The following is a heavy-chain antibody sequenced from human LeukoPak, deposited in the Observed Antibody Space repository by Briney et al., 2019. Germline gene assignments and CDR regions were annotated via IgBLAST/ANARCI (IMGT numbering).Heavy chain of an antibody. J-gene: IGHJ3*02. V-gene: IGHV1-8*01. Sequence: ASVKVSCKASGYTFTSYDINWVRQATGQGLEWMGWMNPNSGNTGYAQKFQGRVTMTRNTSISTAYMELSSLRSEDTAVYYCAKDVDYVRVHAFDIWGQGTMVTVSS. CDR3: AKDVDYVRVHAFDI. D-gene: IGHD4-17*01. CDR1: GYTFTSYD. CDR2: MNPNSGNT.